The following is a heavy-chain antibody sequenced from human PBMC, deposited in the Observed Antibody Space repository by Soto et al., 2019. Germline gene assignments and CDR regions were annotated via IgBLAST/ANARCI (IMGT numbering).Heavy chain of an antibody. CDR3: ARYGGGCSGGSCYHNWFDP. Sequence: ASVKVSCKASGYTFTSYYMHWVRQAPGQGLEWMGIINPSGGSTSYAQKFQGRVTMTRDTSTSTVYMELSSLRSEDTAVYYCARYGGGCSGGSCYHNWFDPRGQGTLVTVSS. CDR2: INPSGGST. CDR1: GYTFTSYY. J-gene: IGHJ5*02. V-gene: IGHV1-46*01. D-gene: IGHD2-15*01.